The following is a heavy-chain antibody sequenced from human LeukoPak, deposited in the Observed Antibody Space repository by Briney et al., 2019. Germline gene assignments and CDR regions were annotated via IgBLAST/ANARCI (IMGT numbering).Heavy chain of an antibody. Sequence: GGSLRLSCAASGFTFSSYGMHWVRQAPGKGLEWVAVISYDGSNKYYADSVKGRFTISRDNSKNTLYLQMNSLRAEDTAVYYCAKIALTMVRGVYYFDYWGQGTLVTVSS. CDR1: GFTFSSYG. CDR2: ISYDGSNK. D-gene: IGHD3-10*01. CDR3: AKIALTMVRGVYYFDY. J-gene: IGHJ4*02. V-gene: IGHV3-30*18.